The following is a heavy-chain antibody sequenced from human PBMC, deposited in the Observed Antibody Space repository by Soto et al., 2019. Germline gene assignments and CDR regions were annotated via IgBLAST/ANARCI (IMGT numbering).Heavy chain of an antibody. D-gene: IGHD2-2*01. Sequence: GGSLRLSCAASGFTFSSYSMNWVRQAPGKGLEWVSSISSSSSYIYYADSVKGRFTISRDNAKNSLYLQMNSLRAEDTAVYYCARDRCGYCSSTSEWGYYYYYYMDVWGKGTTVTVSS. V-gene: IGHV3-21*01. J-gene: IGHJ6*03. CDR1: GFTFSSYS. CDR2: ISSSSSYI. CDR3: ARDRCGYCSSTSEWGYYYYYYMDV.